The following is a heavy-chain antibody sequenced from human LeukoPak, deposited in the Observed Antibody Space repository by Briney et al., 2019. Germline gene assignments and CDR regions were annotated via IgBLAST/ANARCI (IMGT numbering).Heavy chain of an antibody. CDR1: GFTFSSYS. V-gene: IGHV3-21*01. Sequence: GGSLRLSCAASGFTFSSYSMNWVRQAPGKGLEWVSSISSSSSYIYYADSVKGRFTISRDNAKNSLYLQMNSLRAEDTAVYYCARDRLDIVVVVAATSYYYGMDVWGQGTTVTVSS. J-gene: IGHJ6*02. CDR2: ISSSSSYI. CDR3: ARDRLDIVVVVAATSYYYGMDV. D-gene: IGHD2-15*01.